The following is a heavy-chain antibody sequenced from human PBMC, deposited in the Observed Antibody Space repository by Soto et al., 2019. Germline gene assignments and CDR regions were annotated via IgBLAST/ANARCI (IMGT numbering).Heavy chain of an antibody. D-gene: IGHD6-19*01. CDR3: AKDHFIAVAGDNWFDP. J-gene: IGHJ5*02. CDR1: GFTFSSYA. V-gene: IGHV3-23*01. Sequence: GGSLRLSCAASGFTFSSYAMSWVRQAPGKGLEWVSAISGSGGSTYYADSVKGRFTISRDNSKNTLYLQMNSLRAEDTAVYYCAKDHFIAVAGDNWFDPWGQGTLVTVSS. CDR2: ISGSGGST.